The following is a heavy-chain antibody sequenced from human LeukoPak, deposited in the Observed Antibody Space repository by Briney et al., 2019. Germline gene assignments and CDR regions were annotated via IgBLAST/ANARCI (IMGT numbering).Heavy chain of an antibody. J-gene: IGHJ4*02. CDR1: GFIFSSYG. CDR2: ISGSGSGGST. D-gene: IGHD3-22*01. V-gene: IGHV3-23*01. CDR3: AKDPPYDSSGYTDY. Sequence: PGGSLRLSCAASGFIFSSYGMTWVRQAPGKGLEWVSAISGSGSGGSTYYADSVKGRFTISRDNSKNTLYLQMNSLRAEDTAVYYCAKDPPYDSSGYTDYWGQGTLVTVSS.